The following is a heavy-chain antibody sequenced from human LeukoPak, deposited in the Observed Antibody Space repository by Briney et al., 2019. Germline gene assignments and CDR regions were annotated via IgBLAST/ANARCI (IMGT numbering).Heavy chain of an antibody. Sequence: PSETLSLTCAVYGGSFSGYYWSWIRQPPGKGLEWIGEINHSGSTNYNPSLKSRVTISVDTSKNQFSLKLSSVTAADTAVYYCARGVLRRGVRGVMRKNWFDPWGQGTLVTVSS. V-gene: IGHV4-34*01. J-gene: IGHJ5*02. CDR3: ARGVLRRGVRGVMRKNWFDP. D-gene: IGHD3-10*01. CDR2: INHSGST. CDR1: GGSFSGYY.